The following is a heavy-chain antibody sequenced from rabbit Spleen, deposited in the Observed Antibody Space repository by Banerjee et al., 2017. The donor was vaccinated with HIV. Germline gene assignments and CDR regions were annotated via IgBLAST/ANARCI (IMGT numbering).Heavy chain of an antibody. CDR1: GLDLSSRYW. Sequence: QSLEESGGDLVKPGASLTLTCKASGLDLSSRYWICWVRQAPGKGLEWIACIDVAKSGDTYYTNWAKGRFTISKTSSTTVTLQMTSLTAADTATYFCARGDVNGWGSYAYASTFNLWGQGTLVTVS. CDR2: IDVAKSGDT. CDR3: ARGDVNGWGSYAYASTFNL. D-gene: IGHD6-1*01. J-gene: IGHJ4*01. V-gene: IGHV1S40*01.